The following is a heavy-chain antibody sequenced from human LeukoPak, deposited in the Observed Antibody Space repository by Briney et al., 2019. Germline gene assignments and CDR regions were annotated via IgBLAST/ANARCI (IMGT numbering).Heavy chain of an antibody. J-gene: IGHJ4*02. D-gene: IGHD3-10*01. CDR2: IWYDGSIK. Sequence: GGSLRLSCAASGFTFSTYGMHWVRQAPGKGLEWVAVIWYDGSIKYYANSVKGRFTISRDNAKKTLYLQMDSLRDEDTAVYYCARSDYGTGRYAFYFDYWGQGTQVTVSS. CDR3: ARSDYGTGRYAFYFDY. V-gene: IGHV3-33*01. CDR1: GFTFSTYG.